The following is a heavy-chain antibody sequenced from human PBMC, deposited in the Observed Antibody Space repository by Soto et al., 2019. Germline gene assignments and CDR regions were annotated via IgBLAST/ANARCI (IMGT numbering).Heavy chain of an antibody. D-gene: IGHD3-10*01. Sequence: QVQLVQSGAEVKKPGASVKVSCKTSGYTFTSHGISWVRQAPGQGLEWMGWISPYNGDTNYAKKRTGRVSVTTDSSTRTAYMELRSLRSEDTAVYYCARMVRGSTVGYYYYMDVWGKGTTVTVSS. CDR1: GYTFTSHG. CDR3: ARMVRGSTVGYYYYMDV. J-gene: IGHJ6*03. V-gene: IGHV1-18*01. CDR2: ISPYNGDT.